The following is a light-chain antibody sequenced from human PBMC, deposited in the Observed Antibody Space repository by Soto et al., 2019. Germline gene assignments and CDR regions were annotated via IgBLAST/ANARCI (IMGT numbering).Light chain of an antibody. Sequence: EIVMMQSPATLSVSPGERATLTCRASQSVSSSYLAWYQQKPGQAPRLLIYGASSRATGIPDRFSGSGSGTDFTLTISRLEPEDFAVYYCQQYGSPWTFGQGTKVDIK. V-gene: IGKV3-20*01. J-gene: IGKJ1*01. CDR3: QQYGSPWT. CDR2: GAS. CDR1: QSVSSSY.